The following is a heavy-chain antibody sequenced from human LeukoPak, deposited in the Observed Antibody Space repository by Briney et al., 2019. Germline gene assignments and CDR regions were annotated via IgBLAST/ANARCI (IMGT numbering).Heavy chain of an antibody. CDR2: ISAYNGNS. D-gene: IGHD2-15*01. V-gene: IGHV1-18*01. CDR3: ASTCSGGSCYTAYGMDV. J-gene: IGHJ6*02. CDR1: GYTFTSYG. Sequence: ASVKVSCKASGYTFTSYGISWVRQAPGQGLEWMGWISAYNGNSNYAQNLQGRVTMTTDTSTNTAYLELRSLRSADTAVYYCASTCSGGSCYTAYGMDVWGQGTMVTVSS.